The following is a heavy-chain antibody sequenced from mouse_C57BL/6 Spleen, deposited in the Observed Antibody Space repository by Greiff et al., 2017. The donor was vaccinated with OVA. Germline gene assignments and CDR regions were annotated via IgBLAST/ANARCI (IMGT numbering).Heavy chain of an antibody. CDR3: ASQRRGYFDV. D-gene: IGHD1-2*01. V-gene: IGHV1-47*01. J-gene: IGHJ1*03. Sequence: VQLQESGAELVKPGASVKMSCKASGYTFTTYPIAWMNQTHGKSLEWIGNFHPYNDDTKYNEKFKGTTIFTVEKSYSTVYLELSRLTSDDSAVYYCASQRRGYFDVWGTGTTVTVSS. CDR1: GYTFTTYP. CDR2: FHPYNDDT.